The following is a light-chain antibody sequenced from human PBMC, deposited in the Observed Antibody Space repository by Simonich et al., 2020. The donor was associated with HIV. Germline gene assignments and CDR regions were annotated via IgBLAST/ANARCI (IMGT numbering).Light chain of an antibody. V-gene: IGKV4-1*01. CDR1: QSVLYRSNNKNY. CDR3: QQCHTHPHT. CDR2: WAS. J-gene: IGKJ2*01. Sequence: DIVMTQSPDSLAVSLGERATINCKSSQSVLYRSNNKNYLAWYQQNPGQPPKLLIYWASTRESGVPDRFSGSGSGTDFTLTISSLQAEDVAVYFCQQCHTHPHTFGQGTKVEIK.